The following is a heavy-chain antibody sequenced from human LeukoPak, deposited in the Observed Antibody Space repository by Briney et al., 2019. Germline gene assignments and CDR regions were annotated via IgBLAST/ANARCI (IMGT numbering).Heavy chain of an antibody. CDR1: GFTLSNYC. Sequence: PGGSLRLSCAVTGFTLSNYCMNWVRQAPGKGLEWVSYISSDSRTVYYADSVKGRFTISRDNAQNSLYLQMNSLRADDTAVYYCARDRGSSGWYYFDYWGQGTLVTVSS. J-gene: IGHJ4*02. CDR2: ISSDSRTV. D-gene: IGHD6-19*01. V-gene: IGHV3-48*01. CDR3: ARDRGSSGWYYFDY.